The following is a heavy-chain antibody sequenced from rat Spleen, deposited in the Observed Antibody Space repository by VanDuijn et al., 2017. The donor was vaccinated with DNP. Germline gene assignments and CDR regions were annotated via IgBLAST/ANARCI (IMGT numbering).Heavy chain of an antibody. CDR3: ARRRYTTATGFAY. J-gene: IGHJ3*01. CDR1: GFSVSDYY. D-gene: IGHD1-6*01. Sequence: EVQLVESGGGLVQPGRSMTLSCAASGFSVSDYYMAWVRQAQSTGLDWVATILYDGSRTYYRDSVKGRFTISRDNAKSTLHLQMDSLRSEDTATYYCARRRYTTATGFAYWGQGTLVTVSS. CDR2: ILYDGSRT. V-gene: IGHV5-22*01.